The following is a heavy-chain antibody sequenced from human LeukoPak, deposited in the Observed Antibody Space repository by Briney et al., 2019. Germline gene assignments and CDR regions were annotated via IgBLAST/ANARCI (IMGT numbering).Heavy chain of an antibody. CDR1: GGTFSSYA. V-gene: IGHV1-69*04. CDR3: ARDPEYCSSTSCYPDYYYYGMDV. J-gene: IGHJ6*02. CDR2: IIPILGIA. Sequence: GASVKVSRKASGGTFSSYAISWVRQAPGQGLEWMGRIIPILGIANYAQKFQGRVTITADKSTSAAYMELSSLRSEDTAVYYCARDPEYCSSTSCYPDYYYYGMDVWGQGTTVTVSS. D-gene: IGHD2-2*01.